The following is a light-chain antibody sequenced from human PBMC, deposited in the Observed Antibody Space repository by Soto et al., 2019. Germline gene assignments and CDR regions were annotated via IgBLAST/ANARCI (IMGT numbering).Light chain of an antibody. Sequence: EIVLTQSPGTLSLSPGERATLSCRASQSVRNVYLAWYHQKPGQAPRLLIYDASNRATGIPDRFSGSGSGTDFTLTINRLEPEDFAVYYCQQACSSPSTFGQGTKLEIK. V-gene: IGKV3-20*01. CDR3: QQACSSPST. CDR1: QSVRNVY. J-gene: IGKJ2*01. CDR2: DAS.